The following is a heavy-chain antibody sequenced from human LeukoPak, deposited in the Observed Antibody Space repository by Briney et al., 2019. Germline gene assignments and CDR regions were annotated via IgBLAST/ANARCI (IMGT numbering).Heavy chain of an antibody. V-gene: IGHV4-39*01. CDR1: GGSISSSSYY. CDR3: ARQFTPDTTMVGRYFDL. D-gene: IGHD5-18*01. Sequence: KPSETLSLTCSVSGGSISSSSYYWGWIRQPPGKGLEWIGSIYYSGSTYYNPSLKSRVSIFIDTSKNHFSLILSSVTAADTAVYYCARQFTPDTTMVGRYFDLWGRGTLVTVSS. J-gene: IGHJ2*01. CDR2: IYYSGST.